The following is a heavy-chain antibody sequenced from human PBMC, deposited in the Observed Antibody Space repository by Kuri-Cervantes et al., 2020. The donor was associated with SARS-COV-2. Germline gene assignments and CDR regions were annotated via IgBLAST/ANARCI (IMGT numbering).Heavy chain of an antibody. Sequence: GGSLRLSCAASGFAFSNYAMSWVRLAPGKGLEWASGISGAGDSTYYADSVKGRFTISRDNSKNTLYLQMNSLRAEDTAVYYCARVGATNPVVDYWGQGTLVTVSS. CDR3: ARVGATNPVVDY. CDR2: ISGAGDST. D-gene: IGHD1-26*01. V-gene: IGHV3-23*01. CDR1: GFAFSNYA. J-gene: IGHJ4*02.